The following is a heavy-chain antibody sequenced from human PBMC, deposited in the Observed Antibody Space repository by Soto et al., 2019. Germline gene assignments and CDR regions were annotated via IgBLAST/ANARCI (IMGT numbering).Heavy chain of an antibody. CDR3: ARLNRPEAGFVNYMDVWGKGTKVTVSSGRDFGSSWYDASVAEYNWFDP. CDR2: VYPGDSDT. D-gene: IGHD6-13*01. CDR1: GYSFTTYS. J-gene: IGHJ5*02. V-gene: IGHV5-51*01. Sequence: GESLKISCEGSGYSFTTYSIAWVRQMPGKGLEWMGIVYPGDSDTRYSPSFQGQVTISADKSITTAYLQWSRLKALDTAMYYCARLNRPEAGFVNYMDVWGKGTKVTVSSGRDFGSSWYDASVAEYNWFDPWGQGTLVTVSS.